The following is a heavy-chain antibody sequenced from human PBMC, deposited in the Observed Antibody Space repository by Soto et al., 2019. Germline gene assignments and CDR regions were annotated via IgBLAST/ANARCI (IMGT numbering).Heavy chain of an antibody. J-gene: IGHJ5*02. Sequence: QVHLQESGPGLVKPSETLSLNCTVSGGTMNSYYWTWIRQPAGKGLEWIGRIYSSGSTKYNPSLQSRVTMSLDTSKNQFSLRLTSVTAADTAVYYCARSQRFSDWFDPWGQGTLVNVSS. CDR1: GGTMNSYY. CDR3: ARSQRFSDWFDP. V-gene: IGHV4-4*07. D-gene: IGHD3-3*01. CDR2: IYSSGST.